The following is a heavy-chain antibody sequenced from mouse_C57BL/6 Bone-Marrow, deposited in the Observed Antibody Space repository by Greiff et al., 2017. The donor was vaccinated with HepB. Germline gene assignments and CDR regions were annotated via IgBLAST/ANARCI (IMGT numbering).Heavy chain of an antibody. Sequence: QVQLQQSGAELVKPGASVKLSCKASGYTFTSYWMQWVKQRPGQGLEWIGEIDPSDSYTNYNQKFKGKATLTVDTSSSTAYMQLSSLTSEDSAVYYCARGYYGSSFDYWGQGTTLTVSS. V-gene: IGHV1-50*01. CDR3: ARGYYGSSFDY. CDR2: IDPSDSYT. CDR1: GYTFTSYW. D-gene: IGHD1-1*01. J-gene: IGHJ2*01.